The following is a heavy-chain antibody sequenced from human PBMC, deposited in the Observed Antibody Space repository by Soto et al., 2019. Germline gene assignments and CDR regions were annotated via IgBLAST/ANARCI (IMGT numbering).Heavy chain of an antibody. CDR2: INHSGST. V-gene: IGHV4-34*01. CDR3: ALWFGKRGYSYGWGYYYGMDV. J-gene: IGHJ6*02. Sequence: QVQLQQWGAGLLKPSETLSLTCAVYGGSFSGYYWSWIRQPPGKGLEWIGEINHSGSTNYNPSLKSRVTISVDTSKIQFSLKLSSVTAADTAVYYCALWFGKRGYSYGWGYYYGMDVWGQGTTVTVSS. CDR1: GGSFSGYY. D-gene: IGHD5-18*01.